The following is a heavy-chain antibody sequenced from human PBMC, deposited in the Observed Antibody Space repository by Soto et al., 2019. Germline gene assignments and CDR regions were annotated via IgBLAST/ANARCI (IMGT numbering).Heavy chain of an antibody. CDR1: GXSLSTNT. Sequence: LRLSYAASGXSLSTNTMHWVRQVPGKGLEWVASISNDGRRKYYADFVKGRFTIPRDTANNILYLEMNSLRAKDTSLYYCARVATAMTYDFWGQGTQVTVSS. CDR2: ISNDGRRK. CDR3: ARVATAMTYDF. J-gene: IGHJ4*02. D-gene: IGHD2-21*02. V-gene: IGHV3-30*04.